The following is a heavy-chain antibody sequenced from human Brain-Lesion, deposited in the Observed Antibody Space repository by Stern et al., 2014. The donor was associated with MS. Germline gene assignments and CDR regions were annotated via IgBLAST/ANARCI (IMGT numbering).Heavy chain of an antibody. CDR1: GYTFTGFF. CDR2: INPNTGFT. D-gene: IGHD2-15*01. V-gene: IGHV1-2*04. J-gene: IGHJ4*02. CDR3: ARGYPFFDN. Sequence: VESGAEVKKPGASVKVSCTASGYTFTGFFLHWVRQAPGQGLEWVGWINPNTGFTKSAQKFQGWVTLTRDTSINTVYMELNRLKSDDTAVFYCARGYPFFDNWGRGTLVTVSS.